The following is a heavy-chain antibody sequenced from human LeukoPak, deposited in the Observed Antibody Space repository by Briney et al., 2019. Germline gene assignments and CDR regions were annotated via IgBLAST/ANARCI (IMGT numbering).Heavy chain of an antibody. V-gene: IGHV3-7*01. D-gene: IGHD2-15*01. J-gene: IGHJ4*02. Sequence: GGSLRLSCAASGFTFSSYWMSWVRQAPGKGLEWVANIKQDGSEKYYAESVKGRFTISRDNAKKSVFLQMNSLRAEDTAIYYCARDGDCSGGNCPPPLGSWGQGTLVTVSS. CDR3: ARDGDCSGGNCPPPLGS. CDR2: IKQDGSEK. CDR1: GFTFSSYW.